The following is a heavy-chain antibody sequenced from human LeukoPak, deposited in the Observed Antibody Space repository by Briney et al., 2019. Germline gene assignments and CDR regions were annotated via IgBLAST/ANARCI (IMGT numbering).Heavy chain of an antibody. Sequence: GGALRLSCAASGFTFSSYGMHWVRQAPGKGLEWVGVISYDGSNKYYADSVKGRFTISRDKSKNTLYLQMNSLRAEDTAVYYCAKKGDGYNLPDYWGQGTLVTVSS. D-gene: IGHD5-24*01. CDR3: AKKGDGYNLPDY. CDR2: ISYDGSNK. J-gene: IGHJ4*02. V-gene: IGHV3-30*18. CDR1: GFTFSSYG.